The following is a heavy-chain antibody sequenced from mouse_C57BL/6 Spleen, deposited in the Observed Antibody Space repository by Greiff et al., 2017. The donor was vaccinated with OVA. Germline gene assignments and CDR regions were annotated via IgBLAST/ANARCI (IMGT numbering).Heavy chain of an antibody. CDR1: GYAFSSSW. CDR2: IYPGDGDT. J-gene: IGHJ2*01. D-gene: IGHD1-1*01. Sequence: QVQLQQSGPELVKPGASVKISCKASGYAFSSSWMNWVKQRPGKGLEWIGRIYPGDGDTNYNGKFKGKATLTADKSSSTAYMQLSSLTSEDSAVYFCARGYGSSPYYFDYWGQGTTLTVSS. CDR3: ARGYGSSPYYFDY. V-gene: IGHV1-82*01.